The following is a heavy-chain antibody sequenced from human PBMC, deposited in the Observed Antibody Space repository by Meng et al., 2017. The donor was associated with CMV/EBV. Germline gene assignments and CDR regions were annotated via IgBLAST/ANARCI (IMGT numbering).Heavy chain of an antibody. J-gene: IGHJ6*02. CDR2: IIPIFGTA. CDR1: GGTFSSYA. Sequence: SVKVSCKASGGTFSSYAISWVRQAPGQGLEWMGGIIPIFGTANYAQKFQGRVTITTDESTSTAYMELSSLRSEDTAVYYCASLYCSSTSCYTDGLGYYYGMDVWGQGTTVTVSS. CDR3: ASLYCSSTSCYTDGLGYYYGMDV. V-gene: IGHV1-69*05. D-gene: IGHD2-2*02.